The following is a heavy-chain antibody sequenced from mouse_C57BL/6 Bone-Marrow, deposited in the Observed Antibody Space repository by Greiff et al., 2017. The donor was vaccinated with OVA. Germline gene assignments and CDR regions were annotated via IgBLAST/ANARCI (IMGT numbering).Heavy chain of an antibody. CDR2: IDPETGGT. CDR3: TRSYSNYGDIDY. Sequence: VQLKESGAELVRPGASVTLSCKASGYTFTDYEMHWVKQTPVHGLEWIGAIDPETGGTAYNQKFKGKAILTADKSSSTAYMELRSLTSEDSAVYYSTRSYSNYGDIDYWGQGTTLTVSS. CDR1: GYTFTDYE. V-gene: IGHV1-15*01. D-gene: IGHD2-5*01. J-gene: IGHJ2*01.